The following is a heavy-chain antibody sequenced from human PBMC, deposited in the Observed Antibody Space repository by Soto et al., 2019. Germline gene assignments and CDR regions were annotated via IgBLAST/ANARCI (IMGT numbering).Heavy chain of an antibody. CDR2: IYYSGST. CDR3: PRHLITATLNRYYYYGMDV. Sequence: SETLSLTCTVSGGSISSSSYYWGWIRQPPGKGLEWIGSIYYSGSTYYNPSLKSRGTISADTSKTQFSLKLSSVTAAYTPVYYCPRHLITATLNRYYYYGMDVWGQGTTGTVPS. CDR1: GGSISSSSYY. V-gene: IGHV4-39*01. J-gene: IGHJ6*02. D-gene: IGHD2-21*02.